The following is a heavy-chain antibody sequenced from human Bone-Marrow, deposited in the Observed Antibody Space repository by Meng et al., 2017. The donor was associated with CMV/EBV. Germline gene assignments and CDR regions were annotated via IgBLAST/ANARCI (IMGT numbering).Heavy chain of an antibody. V-gene: IGHV1-46*01. Sequence: ASVKVSCKASGYTFTSYYMHWVRQAPGQGLEWMGIINPSGGSTSYAQKFQGRVTITADKSTSTAYMELSSLRSEDTAVYYCARGLVVPAAIFEVGIAARPAADVWGQGTTVTVSS. J-gene: IGHJ6*02. CDR1: GYTFTSYY. CDR2: INPSGGST. D-gene: IGHD2-2*02. CDR3: ARGLVVPAAIFEVGIAARPAADV.